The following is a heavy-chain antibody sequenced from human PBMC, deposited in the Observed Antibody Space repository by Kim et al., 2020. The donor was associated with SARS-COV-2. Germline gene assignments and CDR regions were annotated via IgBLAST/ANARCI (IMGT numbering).Heavy chain of an antibody. Sequence: GGSLRLSCAASGFTFSSYSMNWVRQAPGKGLEWVSYISSSSSTIYYADSVKGRFTISRDNAKNSLYLQMNSLRDEDTAVYYCARDSDSSGYPNTFDYWGQGTLVTVSS. D-gene: IGHD3-22*01. V-gene: IGHV3-48*02. CDR1: GFTFSSYS. J-gene: IGHJ4*02. CDR3: ARDSDSSGYPNTFDY. CDR2: ISSSSSTI.